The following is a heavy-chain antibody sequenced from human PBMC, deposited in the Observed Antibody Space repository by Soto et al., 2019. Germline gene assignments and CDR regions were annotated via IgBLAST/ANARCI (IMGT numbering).Heavy chain of an antibody. CDR1: GGSISSSSYY. Sequence: PSETLSLTCTVSGGSISSSSYYWGWIRQPPGKGLEWIGEINHSGSTNYNPSLKRRVTISVDKSKNQFSLKLSSVTAADTAVYYCARTYGMDVWGQGTTVPVSS. V-gene: IGHV4-39*07. J-gene: IGHJ6*02. CDR3: ARTYGMDV. CDR2: INHSGST.